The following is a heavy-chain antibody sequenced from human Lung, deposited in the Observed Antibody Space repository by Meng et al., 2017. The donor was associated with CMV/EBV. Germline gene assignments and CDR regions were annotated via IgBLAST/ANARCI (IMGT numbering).Heavy chain of an antibody. Sequence: SGFTFSDYYMSWIRQAPGKGLEWVSYISSSGSTIYYADSVKGRFTISRGNAKNSLYLQMNSLRAEDTAVYYCARDHCSSTSCYSDDDYWGQGTLVTV. CDR3: ARDHCSSTSCYSDDDY. J-gene: IGHJ4*02. D-gene: IGHD2-2*01. CDR1: GFTFSDYY. CDR2: ISSSGSTI. V-gene: IGHV3-11*01.